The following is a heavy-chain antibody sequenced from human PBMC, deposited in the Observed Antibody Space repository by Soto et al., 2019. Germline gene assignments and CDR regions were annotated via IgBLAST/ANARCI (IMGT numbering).Heavy chain of an antibody. CDR1: GYTFTSYD. D-gene: IGHD6-19*01. J-gene: IGHJ4*02. CDR2: MNPNSGNT. Sequence: QVQLVQSGAEVKKSGASVKVSCKASGYTFTSYDINWVRQATGQGLEWMGWMNPNSGNTGYAQKFQGRVTMTRNTSISTAYMELSSLRSEDTAVYYCARVRYSSGWYPQIFDYWGQGTLVTVSS. V-gene: IGHV1-8*01. CDR3: ARVRYSSGWYPQIFDY.